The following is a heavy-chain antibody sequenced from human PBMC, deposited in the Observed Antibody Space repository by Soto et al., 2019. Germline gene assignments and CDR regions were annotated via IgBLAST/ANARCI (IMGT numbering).Heavy chain of an antibody. D-gene: IGHD3-10*01. CDR3: ATDRGSGSFFFDY. CDR2: FIPMFGTT. CDR1: GGTFSASA. V-gene: IGHV1-69*01. Sequence: QVQLVQSGAEVKQPGSSVKVSCKASGGTFSASAINWVRQVPGQGLEWMGGFIPMFGTTNYGQKFQGRVTITADESTTTAYMEIRSLTSDDTAVYYCATDRGSGSFFFDYWGQGTLITVSS. J-gene: IGHJ4*02.